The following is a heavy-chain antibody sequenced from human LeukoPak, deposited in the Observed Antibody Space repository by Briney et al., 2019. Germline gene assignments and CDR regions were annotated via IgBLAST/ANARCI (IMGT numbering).Heavy chain of an antibody. CDR1: GYSFTSYW. CDR3: ARHGAGSYYPPTSAVEFDY. V-gene: IGHV5-51*01. Sequence: GESLKISCKGSGYSFTSYWIGWVRQMPGKGLEWMGIIYPGDSDTRYSPSFQGQVTISADKSISTAYLQWSSLKASDTAMYYCARHGAGSYYPPTSAVEFDYWGQGTLVTVSS. CDR2: IYPGDSDT. J-gene: IGHJ4*02. D-gene: IGHD1-26*01.